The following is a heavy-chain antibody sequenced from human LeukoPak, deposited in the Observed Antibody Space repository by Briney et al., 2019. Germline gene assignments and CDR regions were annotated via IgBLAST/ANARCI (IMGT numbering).Heavy chain of an antibody. CDR2: LSGSGYNT. V-gene: IGHV3-23*01. CDR1: GFTFSSHA. Sequence: GGSLRLSCAASGFTFSSHALSWVRQAPGKGLEWVSSLSGSGYNTYYADSEKGLFIISRDNSKNMVYQQRHSLRAEDTAVYDWAKDPYGTRYFDYWGQGTLVTVSS. D-gene: IGHD2-2*01. J-gene: IGHJ4*02. CDR3: AKDPYGTRYFDY.